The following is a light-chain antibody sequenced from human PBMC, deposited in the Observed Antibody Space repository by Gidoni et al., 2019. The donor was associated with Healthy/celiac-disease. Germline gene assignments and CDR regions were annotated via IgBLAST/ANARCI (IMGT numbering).Light chain of an antibody. V-gene: IGKV3-15*01. Sequence: EIGMTQSPATLSVSPGERATLSCRAGQSVNRNLAWYQQKPGQAPRLLTDGASTRATGIPARFSGSGSGTEFTLTISSLQSEDFAVYYCQQYNNWPPITFGQGTRLEIK. CDR3: QQYNNWPPIT. J-gene: IGKJ5*01. CDR1: QSVNRN. CDR2: GAS.